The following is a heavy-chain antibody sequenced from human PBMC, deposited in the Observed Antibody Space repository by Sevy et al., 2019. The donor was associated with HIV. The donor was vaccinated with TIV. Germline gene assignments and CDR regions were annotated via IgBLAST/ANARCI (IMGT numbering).Heavy chain of an antibody. CDR2: ISGSGGTR. CDR3: AKRDTSTRYYNNGMDV. CDR1: GFTFSNFG. J-gene: IGHJ6*02. V-gene: IGHV3-23*01. D-gene: IGHD2-2*01. Sequence: GGSLRLSCAASGFTFSNFGMSWVRQAPGKGLEWVSTISGSGGTRYYADSVKGRFTISRDNSKKTLYLQMNSLRAEDTALHYCAKRDTSTRYYNNGMDVWGHGTEVTVSS.